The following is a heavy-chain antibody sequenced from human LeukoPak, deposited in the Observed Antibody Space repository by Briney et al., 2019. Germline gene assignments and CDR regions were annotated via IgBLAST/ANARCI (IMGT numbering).Heavy chain of an antibody. Sequence: GGSLRLSCAASGFTFSSYSMNWVRQAPGKGLEWVSSISSSSSYIYYADSVKGRFTISRDNAKNSLYLQMNSLRAEDTAVYYCARENWGSYYFDYWGQGTLVTVSS. V-gene: IGHV3-21*01. CDR3: ARENWGSYYFDY. J-gene: IGHJ4*02. CDR1: GFTFSSYS. D-gene: IGHD7-27*01. CDR2: ISSSSSYI.